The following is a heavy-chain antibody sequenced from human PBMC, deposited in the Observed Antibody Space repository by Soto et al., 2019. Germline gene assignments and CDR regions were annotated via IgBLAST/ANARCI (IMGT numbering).Heavy chain of an antibody. V-gene: IGHV4-59*01. J-gene: IGHJ6*03. Sequence: PSETLSLTCTVSVGSISSYYWSWIRQPPGKGLEWIGYIYYSGSTNYNPSLKSRVTISVDTSKNQFSLKLSSVTAADTAVYYCASTYDFWSGYCPADYYYYMDVWGKGTTVIVSS. D-gene: IGHD3-3*01. CDR1: VGSISSYY. CDR2: IYYSGST. CDR3: ASTYDFWSGYCPADYYYYMDV.